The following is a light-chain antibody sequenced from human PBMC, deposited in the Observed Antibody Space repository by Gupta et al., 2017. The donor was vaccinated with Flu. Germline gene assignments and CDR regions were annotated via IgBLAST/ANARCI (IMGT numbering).Light chain of an antibody. Sequence: SYELTQPPSVSVSPGQTARITCSGDALPQKYAYCYQQKSGQAPVLVIYEDNKRPSGIPERFSGSSSGTMVTLTSSGAQVEDEADYYCYSTDSSGNHRGLFGGGTKLTVL. CDR3: YSTDSSGNHRGL. J-gene: IGLJ2*01. V-gene: IGLV3-10*01. CDR2: EDN. CDR1: ALPQKY.